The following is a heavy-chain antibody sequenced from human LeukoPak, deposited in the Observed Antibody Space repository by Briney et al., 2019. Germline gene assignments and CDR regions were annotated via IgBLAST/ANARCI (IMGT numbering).Heavy chain of an antibody. CDR1: GGSISSGSYY. CDR3: ARVGITMIVVL. J-gene: IGHJ4*02. V-gene: IGHV4-61*02. Sequence: PSETLSLTCTVSGGSISSGSYYWSWIRQPAGEGLEWIGRIYTSGSTNYNPSLKSRVTISVDTSKNQFSLKLSSVTAADTAVYYCARVGITMIVVLWGQGTLVTVSS. D-gene: IGHD3-22*01. CDR2: IYTSGST.